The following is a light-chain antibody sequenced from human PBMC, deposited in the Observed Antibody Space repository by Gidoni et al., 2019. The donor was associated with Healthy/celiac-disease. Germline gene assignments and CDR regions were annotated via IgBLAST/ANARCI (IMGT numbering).Light chain of an antibody. CDR1: QGMRND. CDR2: AAS. V-gene: IGKV1-6*01. CDR3: LQDYNYPYT. Sequence: AIQMTQSPSSLSASVGDRVTITCRASQGMRNDLGWYQQKPGKAPKLLIYAASSLQSGVPSRLSGSGSGTDFTLTISSLQPEDFATYYCLQDYNYPYTFGQGTKLEIK. J-gene: IGKJ2*01.